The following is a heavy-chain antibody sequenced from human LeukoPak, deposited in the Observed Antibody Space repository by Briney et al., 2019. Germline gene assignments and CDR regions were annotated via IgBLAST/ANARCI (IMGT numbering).Heavy chain of an antibody. CDR3: ARYYGSGTDYYYMDV. J-gene: IGHJ6*03. V-gene: IGHV3-21*01. Sequence: PGGSLRLSCAASGFTFSSYSMNWVRQAPGKGLEWVSSISSSSSYIYYADSVKGRFTISRDNAKNSLYLQMNSLRAEDTAVYYCARYYGSGTDYYYMDVWGKGTTVTVSS. CDR2: ISSSSSYI. D-gene: IGHD3-10*01. CDR1: GFTFSSYS.